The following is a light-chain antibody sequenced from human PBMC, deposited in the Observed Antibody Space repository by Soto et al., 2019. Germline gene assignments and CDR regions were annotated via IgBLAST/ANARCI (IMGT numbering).Light chain of an antibody. Sequence: EIVLMQSPGTLSLSPGERATLSCRASQSVSSNYLAWYQQKPGQAPRLLIDGASRRATGIPDRFSGSGSGTYFTLTISRLEPEDFAVYYCQRYGSSPPLTFGGGTKVEIK. CDR3: QRYGSSPPLT. CDR1: QSVSSNY. CDR2: GAS. J-gene: IGKJ4*01. V-gene: IGKV3-20*01.